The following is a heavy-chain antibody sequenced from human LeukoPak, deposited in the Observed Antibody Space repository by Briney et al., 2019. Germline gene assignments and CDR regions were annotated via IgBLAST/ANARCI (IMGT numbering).Heavy chain of an antibody. J-gene: IGHJ4*02. CDR3: ARVRIAVAGTWYYFDY. V-gene: IGHV4-34*01. Sequence: PSETLSLTCAVYGGSFSGYYWSWIRQSPGKGLEWIGETYHSGSTNYNSSLKSRVTISLNTSKNQFSLKLSSVTAADTAVYYCARVRIAVAGTWYYFDYWGQGTLVTVSS. CDR1: GGSFSGYY. D-gene: IGHD6-19*01. CDR2: TYHSGST.